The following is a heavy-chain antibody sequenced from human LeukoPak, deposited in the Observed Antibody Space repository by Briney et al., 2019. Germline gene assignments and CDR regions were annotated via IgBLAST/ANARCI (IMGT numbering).Heavy chain of an antibody. J-gene: IGHJ4*02. CDR2: IYYSGST. Sequence: SETLSLTCTVSGGSISSSSYYWGWIRQPPGKGLEWIGSIYYSGSTYYNPSLKSRVTISVDTSKNQFSLKLSSVTAADTAVYYCARVWWWGSSSGRYYFDYWGQGTLVTVSS. V-gene: IGHV4-39*01. CDR1: GGSISSSSYY. D-gene: IGHD6-6*01. CDR3: ARVWWWGSSSGRYYFDY.